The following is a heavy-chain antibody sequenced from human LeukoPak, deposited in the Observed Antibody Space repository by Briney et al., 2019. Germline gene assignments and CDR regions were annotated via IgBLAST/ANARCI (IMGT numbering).Heavy chain of an antibody. CDR1: GGSISSGGYY. D-gene: IGHD2-2*01. V-gene: IGHV4-31*03. J-gene: IGHJ4*02. CDR3: ARLPKRGYCSSTSCSEDKNFDY. Sequence: SQTLSLTCTVSGGSISSGGYYWSWIRQHPGKGLEWIGYIYYSGSTYYNPSLKSRVTISVDTSKNQFSLKLSSVTAADTAVYYCARLPKRGYCSSTSCSEDKNFDYWGQGTLVTVSS. CDR2: IYYSGST.